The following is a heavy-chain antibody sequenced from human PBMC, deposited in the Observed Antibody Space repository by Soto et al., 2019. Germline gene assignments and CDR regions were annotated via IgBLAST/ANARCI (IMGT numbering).Heavy chain of an antibody. Sequence: GSLRLSCSASGFTFSGYWMSGFRQAPGKGLGWVADIKHDGSLQYYVDSVKGRFTISRDNAKKLLYLQMNGLRAEDTALYYCARATYSNAWYRFDLWGQGTLVTVSS. CDR1: GFTFSGYW. D-gene: IGHD4-4*01. J-gene: IGHJ4*02. CDR2: IKHDGSLQ. CDR3: ARATYSNAWYRFDL. V-gene: IGHV3-7*03.